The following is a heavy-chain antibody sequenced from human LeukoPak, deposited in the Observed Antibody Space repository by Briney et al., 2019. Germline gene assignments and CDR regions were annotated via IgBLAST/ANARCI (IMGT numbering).Heavy chain of an antibody. J-gene: IGHJ4*02. CDR2: VTGSGGHT. V-gene: IGHV3-23*01. D-gene: IGHD4-17*01. CDR1: GFPFRNYT. Sequence: GESLRLSCAASGFPFRNYTMTWVSQAPGKGLEWVSLVTGSGGHTYYADSVKGRFTISRDNSKNTLYLQMNSLRAEDTAVYYCARAMTTVTTPYGYWGQGTLVTVSS. CDR3: ARAMTTVTTPYGY.